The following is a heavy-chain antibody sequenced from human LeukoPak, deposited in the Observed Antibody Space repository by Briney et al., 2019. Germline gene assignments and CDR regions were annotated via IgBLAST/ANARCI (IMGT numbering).Heavy chain of an antibody. Sequence: ASVKVSCKASGGTFSSYAISWVRQAPGQGLEWMGRIIPILGIANYAQKFQGRVTITADKSTSTAYMELSSLRSEDTAVYYCARLYDSGGYYYDYWGQGTLVTVSS. CDR3: ARLYDSGGYYYDY. D-gene: IGHD3-22*01. V-gene: IGHV1-69*04. CDR2: IIPILGIA. J-gene: IGHJ4*02. CDR1: GGTFSSYA.